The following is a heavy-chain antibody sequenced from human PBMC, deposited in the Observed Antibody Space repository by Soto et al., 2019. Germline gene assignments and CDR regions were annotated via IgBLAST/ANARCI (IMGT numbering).Heavy chain of an antibody. CDR3: ARVRGRGYSYGLVY. CDR1: GGSISRYY. J-gene: IGHJ4*02. D-gene: IGHD5-18*01. CDR2: IFSSGST. V-gene: IGHV4-59*01. Sequence: PSETLSLTCTVSGGSISRYYWSWIRQAPGRGLEWIGNIFSSGSTNYNPSLKSRVAISVDTSKNQVSLKLNAVTTADTAVYYCARVRGRGYSYGLVYWGQGTLVTVSS.